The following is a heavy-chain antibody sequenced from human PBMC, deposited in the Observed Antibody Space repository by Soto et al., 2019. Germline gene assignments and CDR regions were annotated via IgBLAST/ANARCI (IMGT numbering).Heavy chain of an antibody. CDR3: ARALFGEFDY. CDR2: IYNSGST. J-gene: IGHJ4*02. V-gene: IGHV4-59*01. CDR1: GGSISSYY. D-gene: IGHD3-10*01. Sequence: SETLSLTCTVSGGSISSYYWGWIRQPPGKGLEWIGYIYNSGSTNYNPSLKSRVTISVDTSKNQFSLKLSSETAADTAVYYCARALFGEFDYWGQGTLVTVSS.